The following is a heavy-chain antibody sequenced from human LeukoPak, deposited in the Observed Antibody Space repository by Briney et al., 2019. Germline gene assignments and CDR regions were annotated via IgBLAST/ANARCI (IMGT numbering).Heavy chain of an antibody. V-gene: IGHV3-30*02. J-gene: IGHJ4*02. CDR1: GFTFSSYG. CDR3: AKDVREYSSSWYEYGY. CDR2: IRFDGSYR. Sequence: GGSLRLSCAPSGFTFSSYGMHWVRQAPVKGLEWVAFIRFDGSYRYYADSVKGRFTISRDNSKNTLYLQMNSLRAEDTAVYYCAKDVREYSSSWYEYGYWGQGTLVTVSS. D-gene: IGHD6-13*01.